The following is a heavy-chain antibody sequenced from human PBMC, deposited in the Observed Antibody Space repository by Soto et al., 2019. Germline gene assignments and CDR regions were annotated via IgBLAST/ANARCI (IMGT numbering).Heavy chain of an antibody. J-gene: IGHJ3*02. CDR3: ARSYSSSWDDAFDI. V-gene: IGHV3-30-3*01. CDR1: AFTFSTYA. D-gene: IGHD6-13*01. Sequence: QVQLVESGGGVVQPGRSLRLSCVASAFTFSTYAMHWVRQAPGKGLEWVAVISYDGSNKYYADSVKGRFTISRDTSKNTIYLQMNSLRAEDTAVYYCARSYSSSWDDAFDIWGQGTMVTVSS. CDR2: ISYDGSNK.